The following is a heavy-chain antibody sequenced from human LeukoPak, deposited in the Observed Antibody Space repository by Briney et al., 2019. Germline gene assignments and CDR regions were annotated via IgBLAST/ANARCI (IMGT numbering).Heavy chain of an antibody. D-gene: IGHD3-22*01. V-gene: IGHV3-48*02. CDR3: ARSEHYYDSSGYHYFDY. CDR2: ISSSGSTT. CDR1: GFTFSLYS. J-gene: IGHJ4*02. Sequence: GGSLRLSCAASGFTFSLYSVNWVRQAPGKGLEWVSYISSSGSTTDYADSVKGRFTISRDNAKNSLYLQMNSLRDEDTAVYYCARSEHYYDSSGYHYFDYWGQGTLVTVSS.